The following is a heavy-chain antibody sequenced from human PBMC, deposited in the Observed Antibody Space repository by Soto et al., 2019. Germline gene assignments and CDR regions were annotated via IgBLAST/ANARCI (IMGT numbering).Heavy chain of an antibody. CDR2: IWYDGSNK. CDR1: GFTFNTYG. CDR3: ARGEYSAGWTYGMDV. Sequence: QVQLVESGGGEVQPGRSLRLSCAASGFTFNTYGMHWVRQAPGKGLEWVAVIWYDGSNKYYADSVKGRFTISRDNSKNTLYMEKNSLRAEDTDVYHCARGEYSAGWTYGMDVWGQGTTVTVS. V-gene: IGHV3-33*01. J-gene: IGHJ6*02. D-gene: IGHD6-19*01.